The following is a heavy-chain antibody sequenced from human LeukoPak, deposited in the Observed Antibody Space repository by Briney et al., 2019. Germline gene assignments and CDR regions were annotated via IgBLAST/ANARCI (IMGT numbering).Heavy chain of an antibody. CDR3: AKDPDSGYEGAADY. V-gene: IGHV3-74*01. J-gene: IGHJ4*02. CDR2: INTDGSST. D-gene: IGHD5-12*01. Sequence: GGSLRLSCAASGFIFSSYWMHWVRQAPGKGLVWVSRINTDGSSTIYADSVKGRFTISRDNSKNTLYLQMNSLRAEDTAVYYCAKDPDSGYEGAADYWGQGTLVTVSS. CDR1: GFIFSSYW.